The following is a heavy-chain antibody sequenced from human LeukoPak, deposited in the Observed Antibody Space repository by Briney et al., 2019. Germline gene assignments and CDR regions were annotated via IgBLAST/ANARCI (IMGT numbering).Heavy chain of an antibody. CDR1: GFTFSSYW. D-gene: IGHD3-22*01. CDR3: ARNPGYYYDRRRRGMDV. V-gene: IGHV3-7*01. Sequence: GGPVTLSRAVSGFTFSSYWMSWVRQAPGKGLEWVGNINQDGSEKYYVDSVKGRFTISRDNAKNSLYLQMNSLRAEDTAVYYCARNPGYYYDRRRRGMDVWGQGTTVTVSS. J-gene: IGHJ6*02. CDR2: INQDGSEK.